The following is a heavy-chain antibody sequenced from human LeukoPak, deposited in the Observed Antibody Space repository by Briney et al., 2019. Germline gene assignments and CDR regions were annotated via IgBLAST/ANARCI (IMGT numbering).Heavy chain of an antibody. CDR3: ARDRDGYNYDY. J-gene: IGHJ4*02. D-gene: IGHD5-24*01. CDR2: IIPIFGIA. CDR1: GGTFNSYA. Sequence: SVKVSCKASGGTFNSYAISWVRQAPGQGLEWMGRIIPIFGIANYAQKFQGRVTITADKSTSTAYMELSSLRSEDTAVYYCARDRDGYNYDYWGQGTLVTVSS. V-gene: IGHV1-69*04.